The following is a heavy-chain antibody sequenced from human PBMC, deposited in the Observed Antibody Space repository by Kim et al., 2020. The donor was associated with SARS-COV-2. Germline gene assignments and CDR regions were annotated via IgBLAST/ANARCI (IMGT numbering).Heavy chain of an antibody. V-gene: IGHV3-33*05. D-gene: IGHD5-12*01. Sequence: GGSLRLSCAASGFTFSSYGMHWVRQAPGKGLEWVAVISYDGSNKYYADSVKGRFTISRDNSKNTLYLQMNSLRAEDTAVYYCAREIRPYYSGHDLSYFDYWGQGTLVTVSS. CDR2: ISYDGSNK. CDR1: GFTFSSYG. CDR3: AREIRPYYSGHDLSYFDY. J-gene: IGHJ4*02.